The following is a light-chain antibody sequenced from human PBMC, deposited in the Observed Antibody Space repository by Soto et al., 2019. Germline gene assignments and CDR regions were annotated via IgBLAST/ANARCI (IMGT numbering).Light chain of an antibody. CDR2: WAS. CDR3: QQYYSLPPT. CDR1: QSVLYRSNTKNY. V-gene: IGKV4-1*01. Sequence: DIVMTQSPDSLAVSLGERATINCKSSQSVLYRSNTKNYLAWYQQKPGQPPNLLMYWASTRESGVPDRFSGSGSGKDFTLTISSLQAEDVAVYYCQQYYSLPPTFGQGNKVEIK. J-gene: IGKJ1*01.